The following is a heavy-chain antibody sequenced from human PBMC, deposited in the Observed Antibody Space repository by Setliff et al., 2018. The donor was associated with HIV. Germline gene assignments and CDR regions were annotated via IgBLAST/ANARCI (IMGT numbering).Heavy chain of an antibody. J-gene: IGHJ4*02. CDR3: ARDDHGDPFDY. CDR2: INCNSGGT. Sequence: ASVKVSCKSSGYTFTGSLMHWVRQAPGQGLEWMGWINCNSGGTYYAQNFQGRVTMTRDTSINTAYMELSRLRSDDTAVYYCARDDHGDPFDYWGQGTLVTVSS. D-gene: IGHD4-17*01. V-gene: IGHV1-2*02. CDR1: GYTFTGSL.